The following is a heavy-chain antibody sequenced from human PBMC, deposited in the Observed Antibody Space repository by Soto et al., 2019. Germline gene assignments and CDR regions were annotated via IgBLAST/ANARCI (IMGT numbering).Heavy chain of an antibody. J-gene: IGHJ1*01. Sequence: EVQLVESGGGLVQPGGSLRLSCAASGFTVSSNYMSWVRQAPGKGLEWGSVIYRGVSTYYADSVKVRFTISRDNSKNTLYLQMNSLRAEDTAVYYCARDRLSSGWPADFHHWGHGTLVTVSS. CDR3: ARDRLSSGWPADFHH. D-gene: IGHD6-19*01. CDR2: IYRGVST. CDR1: GFTVSSNY. V-gene: IGHV3-66*01.